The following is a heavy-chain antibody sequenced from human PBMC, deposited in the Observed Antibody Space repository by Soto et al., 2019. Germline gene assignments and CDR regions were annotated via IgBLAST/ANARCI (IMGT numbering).Heavy chain of an antibody. Sequence: QINLIESGPTLVKPTQTLTLTCTVSGVSLSTSGAAVGWVRQPPGRALEWLALIYWDGDKRYNASLGNRLTITKDTSRNQVVLTLTNVDPADTATYFCAQRGTMTIFGLIIDTGIWFDPWGGGTRVIVSS. CDR1: GVSLSTSGAA. V-gene: IGHV2-5*02. D-gene: IGHD3-3*01. J-gene: IGHJ5*02. CDR3: AQRGTMTIFGLIIDTGIWFDP. CDR2: IYWDGDK.